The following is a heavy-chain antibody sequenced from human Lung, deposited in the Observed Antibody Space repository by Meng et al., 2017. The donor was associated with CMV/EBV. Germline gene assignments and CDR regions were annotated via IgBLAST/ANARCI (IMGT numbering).Heavy chain of an antibody. CDR3: ARDGPLRFLEWSPYYFAY. D-gene: IGHD3-3*01. V-gene: IGHV1-18*01. CDR1: GYTFTNYG. J-gene: IGHJ4*02. CDR2: ISGYTGNT. Sequence: ASXXVSXKASGYTFTNYGISWVRQAPGQGLEWMGWISGYTGNTNYAQKVQDRVIMTTDTPTSTAYMELRSLRSDDTAVYYCARDGPLRFLEWSPYYFAYWXQGTLVTVSS.